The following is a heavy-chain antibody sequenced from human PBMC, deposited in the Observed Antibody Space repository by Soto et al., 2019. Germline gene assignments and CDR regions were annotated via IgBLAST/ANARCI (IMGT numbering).Heavy chain of an antibody. CDR3: ARAPTWWYFDL. J-gene: IGHJ2*01. V-gene: IGHV1-3*05. CDR1: GYTFSTYA. CDR2: INAGNGNT. Sequence: QVQLVQSGAEEKKPGASVKVSCKASGYTFSTYAMHWVRQAPGQRLEWMGWINAGNGNTKYSQKFQGRVTITRDTSASTAYMELSSLRSEDTAVYYCARAPTWWYFDLWGRGTLVTVSS.